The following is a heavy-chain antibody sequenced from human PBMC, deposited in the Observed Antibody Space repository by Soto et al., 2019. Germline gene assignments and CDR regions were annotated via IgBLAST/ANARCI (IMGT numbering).Heavy chain of an antibody. CDR3: ARDRGYSYGYYYYGMDV. CDR2: IYYSGST. D-gene: IGHD5-18*01. V-gene: IGHV4-31*03. Sequence: SLTCTVSGGSISSGGYYWGWIRQHPGKGLEWIGYIYYSGSTYYNPSLKSRVTISVDTSKNQFSLKLSSVTAADTAVYYCARDRGYSYGYYYYGMDVWGQGTTVTVSS. CDR1: GGSISSGGYY. J-gene: IGHJ6*02.